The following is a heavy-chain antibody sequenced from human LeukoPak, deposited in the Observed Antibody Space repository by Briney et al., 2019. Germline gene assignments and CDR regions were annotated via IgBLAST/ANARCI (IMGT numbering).Heavy chain of an antibody. D-gene: IGHD2-2*01. J-gene: IGHJ6*03. CDR3: ARVRYCNSPNCDGYFWSYNYMDV. CDR1: GDSISSWNYY. V-gene: IGHV4-39*07. Sequence: KPSETLSLTCTVSGDSISSWNYYWGWIRQSPGKGLEWIGTISSSENTYYSASLQSRVTMSADTSKNLFSLKMTSVTAADTAIYYCARVRYCNSPNCDGYFWSYNYMDVWGKGTTVTVSS. CDR2: ISSSENT.